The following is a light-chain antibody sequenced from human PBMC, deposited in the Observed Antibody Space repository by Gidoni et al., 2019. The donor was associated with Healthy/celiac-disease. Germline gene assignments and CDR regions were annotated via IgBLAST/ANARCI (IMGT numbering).Light chain of an antibody. CDR1: QDISNY. CDR3: QQYDNLPPDT. Sequence: DIQMTQSPSSLSASVGDRVTITCQASQDISNYLNWYQQKPGKAPKLLIYDASNLETGAPSRFSGSGSGTDFTFTISSLQPEDIATYYCQQYDNLPPDTFGQGTKLEIK. V-gene: IGKV1-33*01. J-gene: IGKJ2*01. CDR2: DAS.